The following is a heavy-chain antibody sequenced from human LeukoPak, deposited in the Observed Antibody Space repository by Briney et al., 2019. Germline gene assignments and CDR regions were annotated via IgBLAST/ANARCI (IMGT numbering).Heavy chain of an antibody. CDR2: ISGTGGNT. Sequence: GGSLRLSCAASGFTFSSYAMSWVRQAPGKGLEWVSAISGTGGNTYYADSVKGRFTISRDNSKNTLYLQMNNLRAEDTAVYYCAKKPLPGRGSYYGYWGQGTLVTVSS. CDR1: GFTFSSYA. D-gene: IGHD1-26*01. CDR3: AKKPLPGRGSYYGY. V-gene: IGHV3-23*01. J-gene: IGHJ4*02.